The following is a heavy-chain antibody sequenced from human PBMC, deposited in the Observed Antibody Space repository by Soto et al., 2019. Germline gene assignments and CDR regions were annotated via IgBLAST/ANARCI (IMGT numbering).Heavy chain of an antibody. CDR3: PKGPDCTNGVCYTRWFDP. Sequence: GGSLRLSCAASGFTVSSNYMSWVRQAPGKGLEWVSVIYSGGSTYYADSVKGRFTISRDNSKNTLYLQMNSLRAEDTAVYYCPKGPDCTNGVCYTRWFDPWGQGTLVTVSS. CDR1: GFTVSSNY. CDR2: IYSGGST. D-gene: IGHD2-8*01. V-gene: IGHV3-53*01. J-gene: IGHJ5*02.